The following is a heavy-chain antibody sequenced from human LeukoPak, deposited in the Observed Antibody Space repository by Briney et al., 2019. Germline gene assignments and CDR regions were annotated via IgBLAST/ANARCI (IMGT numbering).Heavy chain of an antibody. CDR1: GFTFSGSA. Sequence: GGSLRLSCAASGFTFSGSAMHWVRQASGEGLEWVGRIRSKANSYATAYAASVKGRFTISRDDSKNTAYLQMNSLKTEDTSVYYCYCSGGSCYSNWFDPWGQGTLVTVSS. J-gene: IGHJ5*02. D-gene: IGHD2-15*01. CDR3: YCSGGSCYSNWFDP. V-gene: IGHV3-73*01. CDR2: IRSKANSYAT.